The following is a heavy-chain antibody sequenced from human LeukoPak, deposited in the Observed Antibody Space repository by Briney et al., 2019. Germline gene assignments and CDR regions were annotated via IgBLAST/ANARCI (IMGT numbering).Heavy chain of an antibody. D-gene: IGHD5-18*01. V-gene: IGHV4-38-2*02. J-gene: IGHJ4*02. Sequence: NPSETLSLTCTVSGYSISSGYYWGWIRQPPGKGLEWIGSIYHSGSTYYNPSLKSRVTISVDTSKNQFSLKLSSVTAADTAVYYCASGYSYGIGWFDYWGQGTLVTVSS. CDR1: GYSISSGYY. CDR2: IYHSGST. CDR3: ASGYSYGIGWFDY.